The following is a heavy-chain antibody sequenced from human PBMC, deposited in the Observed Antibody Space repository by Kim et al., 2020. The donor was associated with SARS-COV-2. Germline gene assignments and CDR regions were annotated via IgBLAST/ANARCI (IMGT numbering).Heavy chain of an antibody. J-gene: IGHJ3*02. D-gene: IGHD3-3*01. CDR3: ARRQANYDFWSGYYSKRGLNAFDS. Sequence: GGSLRLSCAASGFTFSDHYMDWVRQAPGKGLEWVGRTRNKANSYTTEYAASVKCSFTISRDDSKNSLYLQMNSLKTEDTAVYYCARRQANYDFWSGYYSKRGLNAFDSSRQGTMVTVSS. CDR2: TRNKANSYTT. CDR1: GFTFSDHY. V-gene: IGHV3-72*01.